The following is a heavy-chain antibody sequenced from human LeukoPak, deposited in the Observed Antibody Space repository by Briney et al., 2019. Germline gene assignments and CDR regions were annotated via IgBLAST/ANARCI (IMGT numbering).Heavy chain of an antibody. CDR2: ISGSGNYR. Sequence: GGSLRLSCTASGFNFSSYTRNWVRQAPGKGLEWVSSISGSGNYRYYAESLKGRFTVSRDNAKKSLDLQMNSLRADDTAMFFCARAAPKRGYTFGFDFWGQGTLVTVSS. J-gene: IGHJ5*01. CDR3: ARAAPKRGYTFGFDF. V-gene: IGHV3-21*01. CDR1: GFNFSSYT. D-gene: IGHD5-18*01.